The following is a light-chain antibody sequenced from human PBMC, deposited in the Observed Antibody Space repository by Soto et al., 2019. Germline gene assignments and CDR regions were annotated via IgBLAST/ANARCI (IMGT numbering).Light chain of an antibody. CDR3: QQRSNWPRST. J-gene: IGKJ4*01. CDR1: QSVSSY. CDR2: DAS. V-gene: IGKV3-11*01. Sequence: EIVLTQSPATLSFSPGERATLSCRASQSVSSYLAWYQQKPGQAPRLLIYDASNRATGIPARFSGSGSGTDFTLTISSLEPEDFAVYYCQQRSNWPRSTFGGGTKVEIK.